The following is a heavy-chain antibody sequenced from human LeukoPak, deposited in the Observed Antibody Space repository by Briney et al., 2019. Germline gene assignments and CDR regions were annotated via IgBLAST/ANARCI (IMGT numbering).Heavy chain of an antibody. CDR1: GYTFTSYG. CDR2: ISAYNGST. CDR3: ARGPGYSSSWALYYFDY. D-gene: IGHD6-13*01. Sequence: ASVEVSCKASGYTFTSYGISWVRQAPGQGLEWMGWISAYNGSTNYAQKLQGRVTMTTDTSTSTAYMELRSLRSDDTAVYYCARGPGYSSSWALYYFDYWGQGTLVTVSS. J-gene: IGHJ4*02. V-gene: IGHV1-18*01.